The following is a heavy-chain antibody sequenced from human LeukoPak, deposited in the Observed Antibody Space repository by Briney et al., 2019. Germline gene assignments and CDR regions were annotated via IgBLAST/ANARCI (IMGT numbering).Heavy chain of an antibody. V-gene: IGHV4-59*01. CDR2: ISDSGRT. CDR1: GGSIRNYY. Sequence: PSETLSLTCTVPGGSIRNYYWSWIRQSPGRGLEWIGDISDSGRTSYNPSLMSRVAISVDMSKNQFSLKVNSVTAADTAVYYCARHAYSNYEHWYFDLWGRSTLVTVSS. D-gene: IGHD4-11*01. J-gene: IGHJ2*01. CDR3: ARHAYSNYEHWYFDL.